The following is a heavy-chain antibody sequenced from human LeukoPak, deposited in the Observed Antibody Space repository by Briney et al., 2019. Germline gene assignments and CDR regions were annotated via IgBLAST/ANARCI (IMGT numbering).Heavy chain of an antibody. CDR2: IKSDGSST. CDR1: GFTFSSYW. D-gene: IGHD3-10*01. CDR3: GRESGYHGSGFAP. J-gene: IGHJ5*02. Sequence: GGSLRLSCAASGFTFSSYWMHWVRHAPGKGLVWFSRIKSDGSSTSYADSVKGRFTISRDNAKNTLFLQMNSLRAEDTAVYYCGRESGYHGSGFAPWGQGTLVTVSS. V-gene: IGHV3-74*01.